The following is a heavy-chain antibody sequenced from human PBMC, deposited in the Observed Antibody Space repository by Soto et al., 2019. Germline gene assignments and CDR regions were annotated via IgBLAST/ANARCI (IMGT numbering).Heavy chain of an antibody. V-gene: IGHV1-18*01. CDR1: GYTFTSYG. CDR3: ARDYCSSTSCHLGYFQH. Sequence: QVQLVQSGAEVKKPGASVKVSCKASGYTFTSYGISWVRQAPGQGREWMGWISAYNGNTNYAQKLQGRVTMTTDTSTSTAYMELRSLRSDDTAVYYCARDYCSSTSCHLGYFQHWGQGTLVTVSS. D-gene: IGHD2-2*01. CDR2: ISAYNGNT. J-gene: IGHJ1*01.